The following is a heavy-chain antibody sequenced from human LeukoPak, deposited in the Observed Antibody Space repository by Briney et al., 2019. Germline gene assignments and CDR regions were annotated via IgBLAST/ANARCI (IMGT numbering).Heavy chain of an antibody. CDR1: EYTFTGDY. CDR2: INLNSGGT. V-gene: IGHV1-2*02. J-gene: IGHJ4*02. Sequence: ASVKVSCKTSEYTFTGDYMHWVRQAPGQGPEWIGWINLNSGGTTYAQKFQGRVTMTRDTSISTVYMELSRLRSDDTAVYYCTLRGNFDIRGYYHPWGQGTLVTVSP. D-gene: IGHD3-22*01. CDR3: TLRGNFDIRGYYHP.